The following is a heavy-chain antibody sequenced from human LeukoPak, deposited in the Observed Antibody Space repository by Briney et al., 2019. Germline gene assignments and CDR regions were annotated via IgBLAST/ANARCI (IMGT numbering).Heavy chain of an antibody. CDR1: GFTFSSYA. CDR3: AIAYYDILTGSYYFDY. V-gene: IGHV3-23*01. D-gene: IGHD3-9*01. Sequence: GSLRLSCAASGFTFSSYAMSWVRQAPGKGLEWVSAISGSGGSTYYADSVKGRFTISRDNSKNTLYLQMNSLRAEDTAVYYCAIAYYDILTGSYYFDYWGQGTLVTVSS. CDR2: ISGSGGST. J-gene: IGHJ4*02.